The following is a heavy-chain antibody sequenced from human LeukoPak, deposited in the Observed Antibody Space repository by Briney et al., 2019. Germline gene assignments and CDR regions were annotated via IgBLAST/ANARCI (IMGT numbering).Heavy chain of an antibody. Sequence: SETLSLTCTVSGGSISSYYWSWIRHPPGKGLEWIGYIYTSGSTNYNPSPKSRVTISVDTSKNQFSLKLSSVTAADTAVYYCARSASGLGSWFDPWGQGTLVTVSS. V-gene: IGHV4-4*09. CDR2: IYTSGST. CDR3: ARSASGLGSWFDP. D-gene: IGHD3-3*01. CDR1: GGSISSYY. J-gene: IGHJ5*02.